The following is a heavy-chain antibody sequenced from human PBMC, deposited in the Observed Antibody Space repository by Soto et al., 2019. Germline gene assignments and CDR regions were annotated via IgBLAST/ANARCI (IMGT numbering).Heavy chain of an antibody. D-gene: IGHD2-15*01. CDR3: ASGRYCSGGSCTFSP. J-gene: IGHJ5*02. V-gene: IGHV4-59*01. CDR2: IYYSGST. Sequence: SETLCLTCTVSGGSISGYYGSWIRQPPGKGLEWIGYIYYSGSTNYNPSLKSRVTISVDTSKNQFSLKLSSVTAADTAVYYCASGRYCSGGSCTFSPWGQGTLVTVSS. CDR1: GGSISGYY.